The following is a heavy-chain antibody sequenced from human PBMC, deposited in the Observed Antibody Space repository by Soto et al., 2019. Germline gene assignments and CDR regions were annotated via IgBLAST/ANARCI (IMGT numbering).Heavy chain of an antibody. D-gene: IGHD2-2*01. CDR1: GGTFSSYA. Sequence: SVKVTCKASGGTFSSYAISWVRQAPGQGLEWMGGIIPIFGTANYAQKFQGRVTITADKSTSTAYMDLSNLRSEDTAVYYCAVVVVPAAPPLYYYYGLDARGQGTTVPV. V-gene: IGHV1-69*06. CDR2: IIPIFGTA. J-gene: IGHJ6*02. CDR3: AVVVVPAAPPLYYYYGLDA.